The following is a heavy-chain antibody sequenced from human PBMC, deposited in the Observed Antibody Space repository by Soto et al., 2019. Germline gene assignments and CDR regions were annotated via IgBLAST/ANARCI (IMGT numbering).Heavy chain of an antibody. D-gene: IGHD4-17*01. CDR2: IIPIFGTA. J-gene: IGHJ6*02. CDR3: ARTDYGGNFVAQGMDV. V-gene: IGHV1-69*13. CDR1: GGTFSSYA. Sequence: SVKVSCEASGGTFSSYAISWVRQAPGQGLEWMGGIIPIFGTANYAQKFQGRVTITADESTSTAYMELSSLRSEDTAVYYCARTDYGGNFVAQGMDVWGQGTTVTVSS.